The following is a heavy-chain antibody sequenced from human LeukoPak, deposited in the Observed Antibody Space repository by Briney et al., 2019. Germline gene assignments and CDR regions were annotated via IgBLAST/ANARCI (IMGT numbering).Heavy chain of an antibody. CDR1: GGSISSYY. J-gene: IGHJ4*02. CDR3: ARRKGYSSSSQVFDY. D-gene: IGHD6-6*01. V-gene: IGHV4-59*08. CDR2: IYYSGST. Sequence: SETLSLTCTVSGGSISSYYWSWIRQPPGKGLEWIGYIYYSGSTNYNPSLKSRVTISVDTSKNQFSLKLSSVTAADTAVYYCARRKGYSSSSQVFDYWGQGTLVTVSS.